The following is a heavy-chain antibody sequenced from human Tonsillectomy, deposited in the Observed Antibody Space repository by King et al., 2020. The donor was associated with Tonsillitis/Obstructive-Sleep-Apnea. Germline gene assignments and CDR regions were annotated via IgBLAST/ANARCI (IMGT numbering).Heavy chain of an antibody. V-gene: IGHV3-15*07. J-gene: IGHJ4*02. CDR1: GFTFSNAW. CDR2: IKGKTDGGTT. CDR3: TAVRGALANCGGDCYSHFDY. Sequence: VQLVESGGGLVKPGGSLRLSCAASGFTFSNAWMNWVRQAPGKGLEWVGRIKGKTDGGTTDYAAPGQGRFTISRADSKNKLYLQMNSVKTEDNAVYYCTAVRGALANCGGDCYSHFDYWGQGTLVTVSS. D-gene: IGHD2-21*02.